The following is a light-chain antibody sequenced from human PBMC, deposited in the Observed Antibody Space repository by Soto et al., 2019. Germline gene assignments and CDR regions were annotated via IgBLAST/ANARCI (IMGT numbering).Light chain of an antibody. V-gene: IGLV3-27*01. CDR2: KDS. CDR1: VLAKKY. CDR3: YSAADNRGV. Sequence: SYELTQPSSVSVSPGQTARITCSGDVLAKKYARWFQQKPGQAPVLVIYKDSERPSGIPERFSGSSSGTTVTLTISGAQVEDEADYYCYSAADNRGVFGGGTKPPS. J-gene: IGLJ2*01.